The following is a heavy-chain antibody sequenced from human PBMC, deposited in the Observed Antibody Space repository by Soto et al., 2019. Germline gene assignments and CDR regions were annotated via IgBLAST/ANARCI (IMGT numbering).Heavy chain of an antibody. J-gene: IGHJ4*02. CDR1: GGSISTGGYY. Sequence: QVQLQESGPGLVKPSQTLSLTCTVSGGSISTGGYYWIWVRQHPGKGLEWIGYIYYSGSTDHNPSLKRRVNISVETSKNQHSLKLCSVTAAETAVYYCVRSYGSGSYHAPSPYFDYWGQGTLVTVSS. D-gene: IGHD3-10*01. CDR3: VRSYGSGSYHAPSPYFDY. V-gene: IGHV4-31*03. CDR2: IYYSGST.